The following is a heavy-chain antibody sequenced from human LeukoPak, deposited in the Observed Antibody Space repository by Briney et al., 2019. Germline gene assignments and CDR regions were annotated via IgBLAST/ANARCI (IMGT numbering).Heavy chain of an antibody. CDR1: LDSTTSNF. Sequence: PSETLSLTCTVSLDSTTSNFWSWVRQPPGKGLEWIGELHRSGSPNYNPSLQSRVTISIDRSRNQIALELSSVTAADTAVYYCAREILGGFNPGAYWGQGTLVTVSS. CDR2: LHRSGSP. CDR3: AREILGGFNPGAY. D-gene: IGHD1-14*01. V-gene: IGHV4-4*02. J-gene: IGHJ4*02.